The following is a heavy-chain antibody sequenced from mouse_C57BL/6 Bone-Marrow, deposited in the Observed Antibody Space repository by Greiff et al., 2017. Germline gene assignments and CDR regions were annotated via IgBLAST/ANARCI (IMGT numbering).Heavy chain of an antibody. CDR1: GYTFADYN. D-gene: IGHD1-1*01. CDR2: INPNNGGT. Sequence: VQLQQSGPELVKPGASVKMSCKASGYTFADYNMHWVKQSHGKSLEWIGYINPNNGGTSYNQKFKGKATLTVNKSSSTAYMELRSLTSEDSAVYYCARGYYRSNKFITTVVADWYFDVWGTGTTVTVSS. V-gene: IGHV1-22*01. J-gene: IGHJ1*03. CDR3: ARGYYRSNKFITTVVADWYFDV.